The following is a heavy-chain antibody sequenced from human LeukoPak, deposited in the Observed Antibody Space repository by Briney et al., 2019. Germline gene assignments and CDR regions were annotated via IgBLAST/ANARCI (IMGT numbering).Heavy chain of an antibody. D-gene: IGHD6-13*01. CDR2: IWYDGSNK. V-gene: IGHV3-33*01. CDR3: ATKSGYSSSWYYGEDAFDI. Sequence: PGGSLRLSCAASGFTFSSYGMHWVRQAPGKGLEWVAVIWYDGSNKYYADSVKDRFTISRDNSKNTLYLQMNSLRAEDTAVYYCATKSGYSSSWYYGEDAFDIWGQGTMVTVSS. CDR1: GFTFSSYG. J-gene: IGHJ3*02.